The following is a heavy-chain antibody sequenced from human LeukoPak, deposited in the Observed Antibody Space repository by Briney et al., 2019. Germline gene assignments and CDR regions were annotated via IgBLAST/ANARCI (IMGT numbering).Heavy chain of an antibody. Sequence: SETLSLTCAVYGGSFGGYYWSWIRQPPGKGLEWIGEINHSGSTNYNPSLKSRVTISVDTSKNQFSLKLSSVTAADTAVYYCARGPTVSYYYGMDVWGQGTTVTVSS. CDR3: ARGPTVSYYYGMDV. V-gene: IGHV4-34*01. D-gene: IGHD1-14*01. CDR2: INHSGST. J-gene: IGHJ6*02. CDR1: GGSFGGYY.